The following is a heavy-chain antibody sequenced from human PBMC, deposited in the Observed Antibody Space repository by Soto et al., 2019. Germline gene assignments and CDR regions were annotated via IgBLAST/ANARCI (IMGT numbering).Heavy chain of an antibody. CDR2: ISGYNGNT. V-gene: IGHV1-18*01. CDR3: AREYGNYGPDS. J-gene: IGHJ4*02. Sequence: GASVKVSCKASGYTFTTYGIDWVRQAPGQGLEWMGWISGYNGNTNYAQKLQGRVTMTSDTSTNTAYMELRSLRSDDTAVYYCAREYGNYGPDSWGQGTLVTVSS. D-gene: IGHD4-17*01. CDR1: GYTFTTYG.